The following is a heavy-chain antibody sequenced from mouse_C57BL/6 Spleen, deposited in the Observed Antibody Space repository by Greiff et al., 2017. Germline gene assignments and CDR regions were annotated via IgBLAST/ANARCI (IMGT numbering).Heavy chain of an antibody. J-gene: IGHJ4*01. CDR1: GYAFSSYW. CDR2: IYPGDGDT. V-gene: IGHV1-80*01. CDR3: ARPDSSGYDAMDY. Sequence: QVQLQQSGAELVKPGASVKISCKASGYAFSSYWMNWVKQRPGKGIEWIGQIYPGDGDTNYNGKFKGKATLTADKSSSTAYMQLSSLTSEDSAVYFCARPDSSGYDAMDYWGQGTSVTVSS. D-gene: IGHD3-2*02.